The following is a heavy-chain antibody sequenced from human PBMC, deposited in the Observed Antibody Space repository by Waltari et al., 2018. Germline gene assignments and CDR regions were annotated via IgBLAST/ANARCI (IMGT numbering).Heavy chain of an antibody. CDR2: IYYDGST. CDR1: GDSISSSGFY. D-gene: IGHD3-16*01. Sequence: QPQLQESGPGLVKPSETLSLTCNVSGDSISSSGFYWVWIRQSPGKGLAWIGSIYYDGSTYYSPSLRSRVTISADTSKNQFSLKLTSVTAADTAVYYCAAENPTRSYDLDAWGQGILVTASS. V-gene: IGHV4-39*01. CDR3: AAENPTRSYDLDA. J-gene: IGHJ5*02.